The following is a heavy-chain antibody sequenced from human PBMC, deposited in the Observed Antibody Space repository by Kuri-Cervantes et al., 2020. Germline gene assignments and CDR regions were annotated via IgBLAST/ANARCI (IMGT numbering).Heavy chain of an antibody. Sequence: GGSLRLSCAASGFTFNNYWMTWVRQAPGKGLEWVSHTGTTESSKYYADSVKGRFTISRDNGKNSLYLQMNSLRDEDTALYYCVRRQGWSGMDVWGQGTTVTVSS. CDR3: VRRQGWSGMDV. CDR1: GFTFNNYW. CDR2: TGTTESSK. V-gene: IGHV3-48*02. J-gene: IGHJ6*02.